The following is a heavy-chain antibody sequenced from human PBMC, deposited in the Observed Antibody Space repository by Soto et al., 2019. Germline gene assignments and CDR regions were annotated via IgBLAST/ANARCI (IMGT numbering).Heavy chain of an antibody. J-gene: IGHJ4*02. CDR3: AIQPYDFWSGYYTTFDC. Sequence: SQTLSLTCAISGDSVSSNSAAWNWIRQSPSRGLEWLGRTYYRSKWYNDYAVSVKSRITINPDTSKNQFSLQLNSVTPGDTAVYYCAIQPYDFWSGYYTTFDCWGQGTLVTVSS. D-gene: IGHD3-3*01. V-gene: IGHV6-1*01. CDR2: TYYRSKWYN. CDR1: GDSVSSNSAA.